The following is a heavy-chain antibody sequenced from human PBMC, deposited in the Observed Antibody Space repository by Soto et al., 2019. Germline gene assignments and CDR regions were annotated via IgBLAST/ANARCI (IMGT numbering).Heavy chain of an antibody. CDR2: ISWNSGTI. CDR3: AKSTGGTANGMDV. Sequence: EVQLVESGGGLVQPGRSLRLSCAASGFMFDNYAMHWVRQAPGKGLEWVSGISWNSGTIGYADSVKGRFTISRDNANNSLYLQMNSLRAEDTALYYCAKSTGGTANGMDVWGQGTTVTVSS. J-gene: IGHJ6*02. V-gene: IGHV3-9*01. CDR1: GFMFDNYA. D-gene: IGHD2-8*02.